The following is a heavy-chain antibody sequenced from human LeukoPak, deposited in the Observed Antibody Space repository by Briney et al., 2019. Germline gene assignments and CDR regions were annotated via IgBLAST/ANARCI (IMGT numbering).Heavy chain of an antibody. CDR1: GFTFSSYS. V-gene: IGHV3-48*01. CDR2: SSSTI. D-gene: IGHD4-17*01. CDR3: ASRHDYGDSDY. J-gene: IGHJ4*02. Sequence: GGSLRLSCAASGFTFSSYSMSSSSTIYHADSVKGRFTISRDNAKNSLYLQMNSLRAEDTAVYYCASRHDYGDSDYWGQGTLVTVSS.